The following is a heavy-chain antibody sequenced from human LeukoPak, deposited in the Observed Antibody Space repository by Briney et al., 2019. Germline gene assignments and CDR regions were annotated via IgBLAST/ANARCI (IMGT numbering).Heavy chain of an antibody. CDR3: ARLLWFGELLDPKPNWFDP. Sequence: SETLSLTCAVYGGSFSGYYWSWIRQPPGKGLEWIGEINHSGSTNYNPSLKSRVTISVDTSKNQFSLKLSSVTAADTAVYYCARLLWFGELLDPKPNWFDPWGQGTLVTVSS. J-gene: IGHJ5*02. CDR1: GGSFSGYY. D-gene: IGHD3-10*01. CDR2: INHSGST. V-gene: IGHV4-34*01.